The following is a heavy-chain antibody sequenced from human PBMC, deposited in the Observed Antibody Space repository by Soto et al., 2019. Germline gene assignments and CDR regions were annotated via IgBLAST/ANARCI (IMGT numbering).Heavy chain of an antibody. CDR1: GFTFSSYA. V-gene: IGHV3-23*01. CDR2: ISGSGGST. CDR3: ATYPELRRLVFFDY. Sequence: GGSLRLSCAASGFTFSSYAMSWVRQAPGKGLEWVSAISGSGGSTYYADSVKGRFTISRDNSKNTLYLQMNSLRAEDTAVYYCATYPELRRLVFFDYWGQGTLVTVSS. D-gene: IGHD1-7*01. J-gene: IGHJ4*02.